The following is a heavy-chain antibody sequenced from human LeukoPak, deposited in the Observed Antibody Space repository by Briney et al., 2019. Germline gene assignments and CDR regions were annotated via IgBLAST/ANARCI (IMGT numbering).Heavy chain of an antibody. CDR1: GYTFTGHF. CDR3: ARVPRSYSSSWYFNWFDP. D-gene: IGHD6-13*01. Sequence: SVKVSCKASGYTFTGHFLHWVRQAPGQGLEWMGGIIPIFGTANYAQKFQGRVTITADESTSTAYMELSSLRSEDTAVYYCARVPRSYSSSWYFNWFDPWGQGTLVTVSS. V-gene: IGHV1-69*13. CDR2: IIPIFGTA. J-gene: IGHJ5*02.